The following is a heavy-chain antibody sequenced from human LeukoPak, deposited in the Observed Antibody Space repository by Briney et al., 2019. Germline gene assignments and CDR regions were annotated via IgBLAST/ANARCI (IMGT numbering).Heavy chain of an antibody. J-gene: IGHJ4*02. Sequence: PSETLSLTCTVSGGSISSYYWSWIRQPAGKGLEWIGRIYTSGSTNYNPSLKSRVTMSVDTSKNQLSLKLSSVTAADTAVYYCARNAIAESGQQLVPDYFDYWGQGTLVTVSS. CDR3: ARNAIAESGQQLVPDYFDY. CDR2: IYTSGST. V-gene: IGHV4-4*07. D-gene: IGHD6-13*01. CDR1: GGSISSYY.